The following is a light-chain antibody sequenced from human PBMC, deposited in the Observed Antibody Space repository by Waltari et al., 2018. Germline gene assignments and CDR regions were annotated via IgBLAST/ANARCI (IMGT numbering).Light chain of an antibody. Sequence: DIQMTQSPSTLSASVGDRVTITWRDSQSISNWLAWYQQKTGKAPKLLSYKAATLESGVPSRFSGSGSGTEFTLTISSLQPDDFATYYCQQYNSYSLLTFGGGTKVEIK. J-gene: IGKJ4*01. CDR2: KAA. CDR1: QSISNW. CDR3: QQYNSYSLLT. V-gene: IGKV1-5*03.